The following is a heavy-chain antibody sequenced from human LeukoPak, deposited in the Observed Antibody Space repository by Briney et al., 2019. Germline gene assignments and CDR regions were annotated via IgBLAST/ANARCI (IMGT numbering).Heavy chain of an antibody. V-gene: IGHV3-7*01. CDR1: GFTFSSYC. Sequence: GGSLRLSCAASGFTFSSYCMSWVPPAPGRGLECVAHIKQDGGEKYYVDSVKGRFTISRDNAKNSLYLQMNSLRAEDTAVYYCGRDLSSAAAVMYYYYYMDVWGKGTMVTVSS. J-gene: IGHJ6*03. CDR3: GRDLSSAAAVMYYYYYMDV. CDR2: IKQDGGEK. D-gene: IGHD6-13*01.